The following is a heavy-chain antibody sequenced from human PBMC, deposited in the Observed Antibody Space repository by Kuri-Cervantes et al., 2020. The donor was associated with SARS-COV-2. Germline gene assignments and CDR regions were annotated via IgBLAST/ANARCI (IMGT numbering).Heavy chain of an antibody. CDR2: ISSGSNSI. J-gene: IGHJ5*02. Sequence: GESLKISCAASGFTFSSSSINWVRQAPGKGLEWVSYISSGSNSIYYADSVKGRFTISRDNSKNSLYLQMNSLRVEDTAVYYCARERRVIPAGLGWFDPWGQGTLVTVSS. D-gene: IGHD2-2*01. CDR3: ARERRVIPAGLGWFDP. CDR1: GFTFSSSS. V-gene: IGHV3-48*01.